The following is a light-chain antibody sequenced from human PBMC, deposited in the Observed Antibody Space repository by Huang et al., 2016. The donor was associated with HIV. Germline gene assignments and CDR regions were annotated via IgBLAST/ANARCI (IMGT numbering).Light chain of an antibody. CDR3: QKYNSAPPFT. V-gene: IGKV1-27*01. CDR1: RGISNF. J-gene: IGKJ3*01. Sequence: DFQMTQSPSSLSASVGDRVTITCRASRGISNFLAWYQQKPGKVPKLLIYAASTLQSEVPSRFSGSGSGTDFTLTISSLQPEDVATYYCQKYNSAPPFTFGPGTKVDIK. CDR2: AAS.